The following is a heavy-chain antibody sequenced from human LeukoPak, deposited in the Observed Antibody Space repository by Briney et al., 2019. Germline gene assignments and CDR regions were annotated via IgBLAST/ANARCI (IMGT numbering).Heavy chain of an antibody. CDR2: ISSSGSTI. Sequence: GGSLRLSCAASGFTFSDYYMRWVRQAPGKGLEWGLYISSSGSTIYYVDSVKGRFTISRDNAKTSLYLQMNSLRAEDTAVYYCARMDIVATSFDYWGQGTLVTVSS. CDR3: ARMDIVATSFDY. V-gene: IGHV3-11*01. J-gene: IGHJ4*02. CDR1: GFTFSDYY. D-gene: IGHD5-12*01.